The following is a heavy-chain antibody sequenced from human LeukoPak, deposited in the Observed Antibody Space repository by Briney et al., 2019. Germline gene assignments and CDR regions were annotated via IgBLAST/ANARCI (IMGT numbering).Heavy chain of an antibody. V-gene: IGHV4-34*01. CDR1: GESFSGNF. CDR2: IDNNGIT. D-gene: IGHD2-15*01. Sequence: SETLSLTCAVSGESFSGNFWTWIRQSPGKGLEWIGEIDNNGITNYNPSLKSRVTISVDTSKNQFSLKLSSVTAADTAVYYCARERYCSGGSCYGDAFDIWGQGTMVTVSS. CDR3: ARERYCSGGSCYGDAFDI. J-gene: IGHJ3*02.